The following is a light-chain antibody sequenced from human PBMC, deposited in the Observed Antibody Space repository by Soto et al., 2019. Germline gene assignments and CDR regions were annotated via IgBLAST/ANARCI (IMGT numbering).Light chain of an antibody. J-gene: IGKJ1*01. CDR1: QTVSTN. CDR2: GAS. Sequence: EVVMTQSPATLSVSPGERVTFSCRASQTVSTNLAWYQQKPGQAPRLFIYGASTRATGIPDRFSGSGSGTEFTLTISTLQSEDFAIYYCHQYNNWPRTVGQGTKVDIK. V-gene: IGKV3D-15*01. CDR3: HQYNNWPRT.